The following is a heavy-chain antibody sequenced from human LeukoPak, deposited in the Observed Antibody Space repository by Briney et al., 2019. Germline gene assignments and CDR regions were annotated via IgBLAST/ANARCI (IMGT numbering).Heavy chain of an antibody. D-gene: IGHD5-18*01. Sequence: ASVKVSCKASGYTFTSYYMHWVRQAPGQGLEWMGIINPSGGSTSYAQKFQGRVTMTRDTSTSTVYMELSSLRSEDTAVYYCARDLEHTVDKAMVGYWGQGTLVTVSS. CDR3: ARDLEHTVDKAMVGY. V-gene: IGHV1-46*03. CDR2: INPSGGST. J-gene: IGHJ4*02. CDR1: GYTFTSYY.